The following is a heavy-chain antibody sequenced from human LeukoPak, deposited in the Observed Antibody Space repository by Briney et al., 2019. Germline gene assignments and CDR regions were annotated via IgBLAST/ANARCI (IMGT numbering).Heavy chain of an antibody. D-gene: IGHD2-8*01. V-gene: IGHV1-2*02. CDR2: SNPTNGGT. CDR1: GYTFTGPY. Sequence: GASVKVSCKASGYTFTGPYIHWIRQAAGQGLAWLGWSNPTNGGTKYAQKFQGRVTMTRVTSINTAYMELSRLRSDDTAVYYCARVEYCIKGVCVNFDYWGQGTLVTVST. CDR3: ARVEYCIKGVCVNFDY. J-gene: IGHJ4*02.